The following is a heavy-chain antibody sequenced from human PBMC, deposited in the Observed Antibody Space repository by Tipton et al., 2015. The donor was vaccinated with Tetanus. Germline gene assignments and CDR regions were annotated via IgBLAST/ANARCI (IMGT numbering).Heavy chain of an antibody. CDR1: GDSVSRDGPT. J-gene: IGHJ4*02. Sequence: GLVKPSQTLSLTCAISGDSVSRDGPTWNWIRQSPSRGHEWLGRTYYRSQWITDYAVSVRGRITINPDTSNSLVSLELTSVTPEDTAVYYCARDPPMCYSCLDSWGQGTLVSVSS. CDR3: ARDPPMCYSCLDS. CDR2: TYYRSQWIT. D-gene: IGHD3-10*02. V-gene: IGHV6-1*01.